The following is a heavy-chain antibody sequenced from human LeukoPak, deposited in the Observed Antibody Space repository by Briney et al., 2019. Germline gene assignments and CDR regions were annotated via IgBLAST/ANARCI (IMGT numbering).Heavy chain of an antibody. D-gene: IGHD4-17*01. CDR3: AKNPNAYGAFDV. V-gene: IGHV3-23*01. CDR2: ISSSGGST. Sequence: LSGGSLRLSCAASGFTFTSYVMTWIRQAPGKGPEWVSGISSSGGSTYYADSVKGRFTVSRDNSKTTLYLQINSLRAEDTAVYYCAKNPNAYGAFDVWGLGTMVTVSS. J-gene: IGHJ3*01. CDR1: GFTFTSYV.